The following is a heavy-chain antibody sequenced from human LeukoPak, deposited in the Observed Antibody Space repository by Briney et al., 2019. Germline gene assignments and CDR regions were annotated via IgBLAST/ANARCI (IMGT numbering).Heavy chain of an antibody. V-gene: IGHV3-15*01. J-gene: IGHJ6*02. CDR2: IKSKTDGGTT. CDR3: ITGPKKRGMDV. Sequence: ETLSLTCTVSGGSISSYYWSWIRQPPGKGLEWVGRIKSKTDGGTTDYAAPVKGRFTISRDDSKNTLYLQMNSLKTEDTAVYYCITGPKKRGMDVWGQGTTVTVSS. CDR1: GGSISSYY.